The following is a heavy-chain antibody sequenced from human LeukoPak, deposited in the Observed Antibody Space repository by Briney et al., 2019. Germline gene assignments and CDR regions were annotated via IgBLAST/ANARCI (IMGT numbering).Heavy chain of an antibody. CDR2: IYYSGST. D-gene: IGHD3-10*01. J-gene: IGHJ4*02. V-gene: IGHV4-39*01. Sequence: AETLSLTCTVAGGSISSSSYYWGWIRQPPGKGLEWIGIIYYSGSTYYDPSLKSPVTISVDTSKNPFSLTLSSVTAADTAVYFCARIYGSGSYPHYFDYWGQGTLVTVPS. CDR3: ARIYGSGSYPHYFDY. CDR1: GGSISSSSYY.